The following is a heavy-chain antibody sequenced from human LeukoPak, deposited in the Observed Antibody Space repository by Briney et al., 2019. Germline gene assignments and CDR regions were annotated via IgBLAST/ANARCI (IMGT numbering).Heavy chain of an antibody. CDR2: ISGSGDST. J-gene: IGHJ4*02. D-gene: IGHD6-13*01. Sequence: PGGSLRLSCAASGFTFSSYAMSWVRQAPGKGLERVSGISGSGDSTYYADSVKGRFTISRDNSKNTLYLQMNSLRAEDTAIYYCAKVSWANYFDYWGQGTLVTVSS. CDR3: AKVSWANYFDY. V-gene: IGHV3-23*01. CDR1: GFTFSSYA.